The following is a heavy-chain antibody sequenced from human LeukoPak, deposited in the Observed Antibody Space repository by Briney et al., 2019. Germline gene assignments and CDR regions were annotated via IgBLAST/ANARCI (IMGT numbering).Heavy chain of an antibody. Sequence: PSETLSLTCTVSGGSISSYYWSWIRQPPGKGLEWIGYIYYSGSTNYNPSLKSRVTISVDKSKNQFSLKLSSVTAADTAVYYCAREGTVRWFDPWGQGTLVTVYS. D-gene: IGHD1-14*01. CDR3: AREGTVRWFDP. CDR1: GGSISSYY. J-gene: IGHJ5*02. CDR2: IYYSGST. V-gene: IGHV4-59*12.